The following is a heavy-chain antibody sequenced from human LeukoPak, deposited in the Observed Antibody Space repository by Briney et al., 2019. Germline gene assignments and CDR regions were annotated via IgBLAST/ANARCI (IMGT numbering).Heavy chain of an antibody. Sequence: SETLSLTCTVSGGSISSSTHYWGWIRQPPGKGLEWIGSIYYRGSTYYNPPLKSRVTISVDTSKNQFSLKLSSVTAADTAVYYCARHVFRRPVSGNYWGQGTLVTVSS. CDR2: IYYRGST. CDR1: GGSISSSTHY. V-gene: IGHV4-39*01. J-gene: IGHJ4*02. D-gene: IGHD3-10*01. CDR3: ARHVFRRPVSGNY.